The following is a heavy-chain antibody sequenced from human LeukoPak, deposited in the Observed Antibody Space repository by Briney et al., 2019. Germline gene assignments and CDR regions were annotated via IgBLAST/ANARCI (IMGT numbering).Heavy chain of an antibody. CDR2: TSYGGST. CDR3: ARGQKYRNGYTVTELGSGYFDY. J-gene: IGHJ4*02. D-gene: IGHD5-18*01. V-gene: IGHV4-34*01. Sequence: SETLSLTCAVSGGSFSGYYWTWIRQTPGKGLEWIGETSYGGSTNYSPSLKSRVSISVDTSKNQFSLKLSSVTAADTAVYYCARGQKYRNGYTVTELGSGYFDYWGQGTLVTVSS. CDR1: GGSFSGYY.